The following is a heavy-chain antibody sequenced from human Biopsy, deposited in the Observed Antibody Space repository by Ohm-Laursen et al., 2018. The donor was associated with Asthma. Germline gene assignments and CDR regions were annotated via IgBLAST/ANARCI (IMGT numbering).Heavy chain of an antibody. D-gene: IGHD4-17*01. V-gene: IGHV1-24*01. J-gene: IGHJ4*02. CDR3: ASDFPKDYVRYNVQF. Sequence: SVKVSCKAPGGTFSNFAISWVRQAPGQGLEWMGGHDHEEGGTVNARRFQGRVTMTEDTSTDTAYMELSSLSSDDTAVYYCASDFPKDYVRYNVQFWGQGTLVTVSS. CDR1: GGTFSNFA. CDR2: HDHEEGGT.